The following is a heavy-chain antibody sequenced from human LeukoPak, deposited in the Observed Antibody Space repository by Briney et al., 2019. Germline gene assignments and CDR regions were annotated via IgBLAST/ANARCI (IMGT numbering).Heavy chain of an antibody. CDR2: ISAYNGNT. J-gene: IGHJ3*02. Sequence: ASVKVSCKASGYTFTSYGISWVRQAPGQGLEWMGWISAYNGNTNYAQKLQGRVTMTTDTSTSTAYMELRSLRSDDTAVHYCARGVSGWYFYDAFDIWGQGTMVTVSS. CDR1: GYTFTSYG. V-gene: IGHV1-18*01. CDR3: ARGVSGWYFYDAFDI. D-gene: IGHD6-19*01.